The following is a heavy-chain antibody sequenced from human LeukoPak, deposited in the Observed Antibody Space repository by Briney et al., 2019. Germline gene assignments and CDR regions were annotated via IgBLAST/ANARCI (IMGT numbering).Heavy chain of an antibody. V-gene: IGHV1-2*02. Sequence: GASVKVSCKASGYTFTDYYIHWVRQAPGQGLEWMGWINPNSGGTNYAQKFQGRVTMTRDTSITTAYMELSRLTSDDTAVYYCARDRGDPYAFDYWGQGTMVTVSS. CDR2: INPNSGGT. J-gene: IGHJ4*02. CDR1: GYTFTDYY. CDR3: ARDRGDPYAFDY. D-gene: IGHD2-21*01.